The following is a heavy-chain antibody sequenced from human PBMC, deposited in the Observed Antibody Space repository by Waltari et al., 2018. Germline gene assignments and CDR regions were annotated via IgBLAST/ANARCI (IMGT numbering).Heavy chain of an antibody. Sequence: QLHLQESGPALVKPSETLSLICTVSGDPLTTRDRNWGWVRQPPGRGLGWIVTVSYSGKTEYNASLKSGVTMSEDTSKSQFSLGLASVTAADTAVYYCAREYDYSLFWGQGVLVIVSS. J-gene: IGHJ4*02. CDR2: VSYSGKT. CDR1: GDPLTTRDRN. CDR3: AREYDYSLF. D-gene: IGHD4-4*01. V-gene: IGHV4-39*07.